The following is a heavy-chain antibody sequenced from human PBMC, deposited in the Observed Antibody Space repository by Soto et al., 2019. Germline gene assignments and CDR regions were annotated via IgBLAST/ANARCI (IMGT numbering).Heavy chain of an antibody. J-gene: IGHJ4*02. D-gene: IGHD1-7*01. CDR2: ISSSGTNT. CDR1: GFVFSDYS. CDR3: TRGTKGGSPPL. Sequence: GGSLRLSCAGSGFVFSDYSMNWVRQAPGRGLEWVSHISSSGTNTYYAASVRGRFTISRDNAKNSLFLRMISLKDDDTAVYYCTRGTKGGSPPLWGRGTLVTVSS. V-gene: IGHV3-48*02.